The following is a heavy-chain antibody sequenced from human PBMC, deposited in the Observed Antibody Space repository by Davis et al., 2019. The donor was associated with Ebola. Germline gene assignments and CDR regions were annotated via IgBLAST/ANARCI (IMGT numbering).Heavy chain of an antibody. Sequence: MPSETLSLTCTVSGGSISSSSYYWGWIRQPPGTGLEWIGYIYYSGSTNYNPSLKSRVTISVDTSKNQFSLKLSSVTAADTAVYYCARIGVVVPAATPGQYYYYGMDVWGQGTTVTVSS. CDR1: GGSISSSSYY. D-gene: IGHD2-2*01. J-gene: IGHJ6*02. CDR2: IYYSGST. V-gene: IGHV4-61*05. CDR3: ARIGVVVPAATPGQYYYYGMDV.